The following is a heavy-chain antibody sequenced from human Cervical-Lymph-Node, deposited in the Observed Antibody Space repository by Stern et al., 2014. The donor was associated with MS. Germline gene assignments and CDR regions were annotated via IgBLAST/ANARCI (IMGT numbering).Heavy chain of an antibody. D-gene: IGHD2-15*01. CDR2: INSGGRST. J-gene: IGHJ6*02. Sequence: EVQLVQSGGGLLQPGGSLRLSCGASGFTFSTYWMHWVRQGPGKGLVWVSRINSGGRSTSYTDSVRGRFPISRDNAKNTVYLQMTSLRAEDTAVYYCARSSGASGDAMDVWGQGTTVTVSS. CDR1: GFTFSTYW. V-gene: IGHV3-74*02. CDR3: ARSSGASGDAMDV.